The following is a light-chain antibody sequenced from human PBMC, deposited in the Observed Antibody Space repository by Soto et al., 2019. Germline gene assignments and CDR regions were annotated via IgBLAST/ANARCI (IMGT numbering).Light chain of an antibody. V-gene: IGLV2-14*01. CDR2: DVS. CDR3: SSHTTSSTSV. Sequence: SALAQPASVSGSPGQSITISCTGTSSVVGAYNYVSWYQQHPGKVPKLLIYDVSNRPSGVSNRLSGSKSGNTASLTISGLQAEDEADYYCSSHTTSSTSVFGTGTKVTVL. J-gene: IGLJ1*01. CDR1: SSVVGAYNY.